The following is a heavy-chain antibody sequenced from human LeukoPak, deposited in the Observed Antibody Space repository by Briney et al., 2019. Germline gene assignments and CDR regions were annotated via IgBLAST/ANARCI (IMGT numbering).Heavy chain of an antibody. CDR3: ARDSGYSGNSGYFDY. D-gene: IGHD4-23*01. CDR1: GFTFSDYY. CDR2: ISGRSTTI. Sequence: GGSLRLSCAASGFTFSDYYMSWIRQAPGKGLGGVSYISGRSTTIYNADSVKGRFTISRDNAKNSLYLQMNSLRAEDTAVYYCARDSGYSGNSGYFDYWGQGTLVTVSS. J-gene: IGHJ4*02. V-gene: IGHV3-11*04.